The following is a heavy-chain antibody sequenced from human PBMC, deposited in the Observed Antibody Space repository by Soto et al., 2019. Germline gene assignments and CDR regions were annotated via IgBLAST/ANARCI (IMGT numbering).Heavy chain of an antibody. CDR3: AGGSPGGSRWFDY. CDR2: ISSSSSYI. J-gene: IGHJ4*02. CDR1: GFTFSSYS. Sequence: GGSLRLSCAASGFTFSSYSMNWVRQAPGKGLEWVSSISSSSSYIYYADSVKGRFTISRDNAKNSLYLQMNSLRAEDTAVYYCAGGSPGGSRWFDYWGQGTLVTVSS. D-gene: IGHD6-13*01. V-gene: IGHV3-21*01.